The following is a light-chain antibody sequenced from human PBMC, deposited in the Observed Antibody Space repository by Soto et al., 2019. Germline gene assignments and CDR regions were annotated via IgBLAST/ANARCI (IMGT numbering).Light chain of an antibody. Sequence: EIVLTQSPGTLSLSPGERATLSCRASQSVSNNYLAWYQQKPGQAPRLLIHGASSRATGIPDRFSGSGSRTDFTLTISRLEPEDFAVYYCQQYYSGWTFGQGTKVDIK. J-gene: IGKJ1*01. CDR3: QQYYSGWT. V-gene: IGKV3-20*01. CDR1: QSVSNNY. CDR2: GAS.